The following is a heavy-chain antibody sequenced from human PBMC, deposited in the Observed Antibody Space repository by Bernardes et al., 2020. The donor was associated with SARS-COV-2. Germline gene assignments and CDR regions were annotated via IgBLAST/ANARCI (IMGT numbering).Heavy chain of an antibody. Sequence: GGSLRLSCAASGFTFSSYSMNWVRQAPGKGLEWVSYISSDSSTMYYADSVKGRFTISRDTAKNSLYLQMNGLRAEDTAVYYCARNSVYYSHWGQGTLVSVSS. J-gene: IGHJ4*02. CDR2: ISSDSSTM. CDR3: ARNSVYYSH. D-gene: IGHD3-22*01. V-gene: IGHV3-48*01. CDR1: GFTFSSYS.